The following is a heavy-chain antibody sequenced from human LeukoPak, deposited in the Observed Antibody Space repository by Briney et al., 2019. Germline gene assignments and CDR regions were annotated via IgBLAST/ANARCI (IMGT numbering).Heavy chain of an antibody. D-gene: IGHD3-22*01. CDR3: ARHPYYDSSGYYHYYYYMDV. J-gene: IGHJ6*03. CDR2: INHSGST. CDR1: GGSFSGYY. Sequence: SETLSLTCAVYGGSFSGYYWSWIRQPPGKGLEWIGEINHSGSTNYNPSLKSRVTISVDTSKNQFSLKLSSVTAADTAVYYCARHPYYDSSGYYHYYYYMDVWGKGTTVTISS. V-gene: IGHV4-34*01.